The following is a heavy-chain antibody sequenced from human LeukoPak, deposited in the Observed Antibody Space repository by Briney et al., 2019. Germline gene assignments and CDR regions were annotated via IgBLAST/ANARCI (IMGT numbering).Heavy chain of an antibody. V-gene: IGHV3-11*01. Sequence: SGRSLRLSCTASGFTFGAYRMSWIRQAPGKGLEWVSYISSSGSTIYYADSVKGRFTISRDNAKNSLYLQMNSLRAEDTAVYYCARDWSIGSSSRYYYYGMDVWGQGTTVTVSS. CDR1: GFTFGAYR. CDR3: ARDWSIGSSSRYYYYGMDV. CDR2: ISSSGSTI. D-gene: IGHD6-6*01. J-gene: IGHJ6*02.